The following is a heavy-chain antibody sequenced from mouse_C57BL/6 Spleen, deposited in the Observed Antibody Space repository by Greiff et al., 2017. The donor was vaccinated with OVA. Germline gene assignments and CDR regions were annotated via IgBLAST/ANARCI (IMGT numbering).Heavy chain of an antibody. Sequence: QVQLKQPGAELVKPGASVKMSCKASGYTFTSYWITWVKQRPGQGLEWIGDIYPGSGSTNYNEKFKSKATLTVDTSSSTAYMQLSSLTSEDSAVYYCANYYGSSYLYAMDYWGQGTSVTVSS. J-gene: IGHJ4*01. D-gene: IGHD1-1*01. V-gene: IGHV1-55*01. CDR3: ANYYGSSYLYAMDY. CDR2: IYPGSGST. CDR1: GYTFTSYW.